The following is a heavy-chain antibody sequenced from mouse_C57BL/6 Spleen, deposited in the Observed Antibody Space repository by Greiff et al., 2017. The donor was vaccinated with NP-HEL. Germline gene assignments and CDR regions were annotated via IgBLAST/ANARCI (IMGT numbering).Heavy chain of an antibody. CDR2: ISSGGVYI. J-gene: IGHJ3*01. V-gene: IGHV5-9-1*02. CDR1: GFTFRSYA. Sequence: EVQLVESGAGLVKPGGSLKLSCAASGFTFRSYAMSWVRQTPEQSLEWVAYISSGGVYIYYADTGNGRFTIARDNARNTLDLRMSSLKSEDTAWYYCTIELLPAWFAYWGQGTLVTVAA. CDR3: TIELLPAWFAY. D-gene: IGHD2-12*01.